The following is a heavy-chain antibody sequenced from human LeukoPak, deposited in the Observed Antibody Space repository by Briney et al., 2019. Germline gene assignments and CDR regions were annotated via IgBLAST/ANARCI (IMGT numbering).Heavy chain of an antibody. V-gene: IGHV3-7*01. Sequence: GGSLRLSCAASGFTFSSYWMSWVRQAPGKGLEWVANIKQDGSEKYYVDSVKGRFTISRDNAKNSLYLQMNSLRAEDTAVYYCARGSSVLRYFDWLLSFDYWGQGTLVTVSS. CDR1: GFTFSSYW. CDR3: ARGSSVLRYFDWLLSFDY. J-gene: IGHJ4*02. CDR2: IKQDGSEK. D-gene: IGHD3-9*01.